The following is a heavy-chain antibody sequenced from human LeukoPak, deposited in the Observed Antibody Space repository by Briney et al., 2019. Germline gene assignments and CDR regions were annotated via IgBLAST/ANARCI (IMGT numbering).Heavy chain of an antibody. CDR3: AKTDSSGWTYYFDH. CDR2: ISGSGGST. V-gene: IGHV3-23*01. J-gene: IGHJ4*02. CDR1: GFTFSSYA. D-gene: IGHD6-19*01. Sequence: GGSLRLSCAASGFTFSSYAMSWVRQAPGKGLEWVSTISGSGGSTYYADSVKGRFTISRDNSKKTLYLQMNSLRADDTAVYYCAKTDSSGWTYYFDHWGQGTLVTVSS.